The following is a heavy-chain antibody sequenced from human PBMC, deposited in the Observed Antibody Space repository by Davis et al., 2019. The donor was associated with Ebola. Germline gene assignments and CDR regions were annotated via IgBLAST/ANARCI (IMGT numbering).Heavy chain of an antibody. Sequence: SVTVSCKASGGTFSSYAISWVRQAPGQGLEWMGGIIPIFGTANYAQKFQGRVTITADESTSTAYMELSSLRSEDTAVYYCARGLVAAYGYFEYWGQGTLVTVSS. J-gene: IGHJ4*02. CDR1: GGTFSSYA. CDR2: IIPIFGTA. CDR3: ARGLVAAYGYFEY. D-gene: IGHD2-15*01. V-gene: IGHV1-69*13.